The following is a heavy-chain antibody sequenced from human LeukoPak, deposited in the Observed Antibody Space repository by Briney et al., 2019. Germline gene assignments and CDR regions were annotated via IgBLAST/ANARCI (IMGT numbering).Heavy chain of an antibody. V-gene: IGHV1-2*02. D-gene: IGHD1-26*01. CDR3: ARDRVQYYANYRGWFDP. Sequence: GASVKVSCKASGGTFSSYAISWVRQAPGQGLEWMGWINPNSGGTNYAQKFQGRVTMTRDTSISTAYMELSRLRSDDTAVYYCARDRVQYYANYRGWFDPWGQGTLVTVSS. CDR1: GGTFSSYA. CDR2: INPNSGGT. J-gene: IGHJ5*02.